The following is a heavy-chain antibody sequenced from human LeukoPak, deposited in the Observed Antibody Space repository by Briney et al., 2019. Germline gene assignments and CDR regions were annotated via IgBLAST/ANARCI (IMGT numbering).Heavy chain of an antibody. CDR1: GGSISSGDYS. CDR2: IYHSGST. V-gene: IGHV4-30-2*01. J-gene: IGHJ5*02. CDR3: ARHIVVVTAFDP. Sequence: SETLSLTCAVSGGSISSGDYSWSWIRQPPGKGPEWIGYIYHSGSTNYNPSPRSRVTISVDRSKNQFSLKLNSVTAADTAVYYCARHIVVVTAFDPWGQGTLVTVSS. D-gene: IGHD2-21*02.